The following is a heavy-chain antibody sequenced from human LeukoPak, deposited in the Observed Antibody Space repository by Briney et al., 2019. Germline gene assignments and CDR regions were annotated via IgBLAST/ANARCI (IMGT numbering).Heavy chain of an antibody. D-gene: IGHD4/OR15-4a*01. J-gene: IGHJ4*02. CDR3: ARELGLTRNPRDDY. V-gene: IGHV1-8*01. CDR1: GYTFTSYD. Sequence: ASVKVSCKASGYTFTSYDINWVRQATGQGLEWMGWMNPNSGNTGYAQKFQGRVTMTRNTSISTAYMELSSLRSEDTAVYYCARELGLTRNPRDDYWGQGTLVTFSS. CDR2: MNPNSGNT.